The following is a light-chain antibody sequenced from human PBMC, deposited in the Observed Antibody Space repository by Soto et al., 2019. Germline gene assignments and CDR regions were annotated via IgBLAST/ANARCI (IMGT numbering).Light chain of an antibody. CDR3: GSWDSRLRVVV. Sequence: QSVLTQPPSVSAAPRQKVAISCSGSSSNIGNNYVSWYHRVPGSAPKLLIYDNNERPSGIPDRFSGAKSGTSASLDITGLLTGDEGDYYCGSWDSRLRVVVFGGGTKLTVL. CDR2: DNN. J-gene: IGLJ2*01. V-gene: IGLV1-51*01. CDR1: SSNIGNNY.